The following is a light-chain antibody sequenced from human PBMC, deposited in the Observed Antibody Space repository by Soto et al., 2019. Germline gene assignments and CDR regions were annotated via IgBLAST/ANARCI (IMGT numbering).Light chain of an antibody. Sequence: QSVLTQPPSASGTPGQRVTISCSGSSSNIGSNYVYWYQQLPGTAPKLLIYSNNQRPSGVPDRFSGSKSGTSASLAISGLRSEDEVDYYCGAWDDSLSGPAFGGGTKLTVL. CDR2: SNN. CDR3: GAWDDSLSGPA. CDR1: SSNIGSNY. V-gene: IGLV1-47*02. J-gene: IGLJ2*01.